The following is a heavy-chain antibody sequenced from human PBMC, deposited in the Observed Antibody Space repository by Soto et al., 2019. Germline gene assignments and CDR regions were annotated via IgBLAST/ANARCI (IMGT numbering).Heavy chain of an antibody. V-gene: IGHV1-2*04. CDR2: INPNSGGT. Sequence: ASVKVSCKASGYTFTGYYMHWVRQAPGQGLEWMGWINPNSGGTNYAQKFQGWVTMTRDTSISTAYMELSRLRSDDTAVYYCARGRYSYGYYYFDYWGQGTLVTVSS. D-gene: IGHD5-18*01. CDR3: ARGRYSYGYYYFDY. CDR1: GYTFTGYY. J-gene: IGHJ4*02.